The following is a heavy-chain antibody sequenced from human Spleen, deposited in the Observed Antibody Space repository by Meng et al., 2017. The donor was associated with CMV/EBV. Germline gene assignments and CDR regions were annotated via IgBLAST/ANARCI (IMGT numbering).Heavy chain of an antibody. J-gene: IGHJ6*02. V-gene: IGHV3-48*03. D-gene: IGHD2/OR15-2a*01. CDR3: ASFLIGYYHYNGLDV. CDR1: GFTFSSYE. CDR2: ISSSGSTI. Sequence: GESLKISCAASGFTFSSYEMNWVRQAPGKGLEWVSYISSSGSTIYYADSVKGRFTISRDNAKNSLYLQMNSLGAEDTAVYYCASFLIGYYHYNGLDVWGHGTTVTVSS.